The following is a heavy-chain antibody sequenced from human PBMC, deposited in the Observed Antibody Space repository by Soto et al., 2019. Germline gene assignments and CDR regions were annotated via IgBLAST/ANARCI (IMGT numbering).Heavy chain of an antibody. CDR1: GFMFSSAW. CDR2: IKSKRDGGAR. D-gene: IGHD1-1*01. V-gene: IGHV3-15*01. J-gene: IGHJ4*02. CDR3: VEGWNDF. Sequence: EVQVVESGGDLVKPGGSLRLSCVTSGFMFSSAWMSWVRQAPGQGLEWVGRIKSKRDGGARDYAEPVKGRFSISRDDSKNTVFLQMNSLRAEDTAVYYCVEGWNDFWGQGNVVTVSS.